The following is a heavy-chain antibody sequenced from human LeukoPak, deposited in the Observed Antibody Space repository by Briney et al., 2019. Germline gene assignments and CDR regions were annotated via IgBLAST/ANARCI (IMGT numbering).Heavy chain of an antibody. Sequence: GGSLRLSCAASGFTFSSYGMHWVRQAPGKGLEWVAVIWYDGSNKYYADSVKGRFTISRDNSKNTLYLQMNSLRAEDTAVYYCARDGYSSGSYYYYYGMDVWGQGTTVTVSS. CDR3: ARDGYSSGSYYYYYGMDV. J-gene: IGHJ6*02. D-gene: IGHD6-19*01. CDR1: GFTFSSYG. CDR2: IWYDGSNK. V-gene: IGHV3-33*01.